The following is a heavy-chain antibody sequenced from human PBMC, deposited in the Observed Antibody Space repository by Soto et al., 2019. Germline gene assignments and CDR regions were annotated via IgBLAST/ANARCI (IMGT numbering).Heavy chain of an antibody. CDR2: IYYSGST. Sequence: SETLSLTCTVSGGSISSGGYYWSWIRQHPGKGLEWIGYIYYSGSTYYNPSLKSRVTISVDTSKNQFSLKLSSVTAADTAVYYCARPILTTVTTGYYYYGMDVWGQGTTVTVSS. CDR1: GGSISSGGYY. CDR3: ARPILTTVTTGYYYYGMDV. J-gene: IGHJ6*02. D-gene: IGHD4-4*01. V-gene: IGHV4-39*01.